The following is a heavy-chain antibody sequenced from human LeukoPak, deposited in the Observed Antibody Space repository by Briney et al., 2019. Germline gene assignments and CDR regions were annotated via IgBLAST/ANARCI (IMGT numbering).Heavy chain of an antibody. Sequence: SGTLSLTCTVSGGSISSGSYYWSWIRQPAGKGLEWIGRIYTSGSTNYNPSLKSRVTISVDTSKNQFSLKLSSVTAADTAVYYCATTPQRGYSYGWGTDAFDIWGQGTMVTVSS. CDR2: IYTSGST. V-gene: IGHV4-61*02. J-gene: IGHJ3*02. CDR3: ATTPQRGYSYGWGTDAFDI. CDR1: GGSISSGSYY. D-gene: IGHD5-18*01.